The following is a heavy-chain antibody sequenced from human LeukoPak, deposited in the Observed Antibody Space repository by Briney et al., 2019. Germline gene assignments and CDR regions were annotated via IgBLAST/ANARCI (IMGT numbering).Heavy chain of an antibody. Sequence: GGSLRLSCAASGLTFRNYGMHWVRQAPGTGLEGVGDINQNGGQTYYLDSLKGRFTLSRDNAKNSLFLQLNSLRAEDTAVYYCVKNSGWYCLDYWGQGITVIVSS. CDR2: INQNGGQT. CDR1: GLTFRNYG. J-gene: IGHJ4*02. CDR3: VKNSGWYCLDY. V-gene: IGHV3-7*03. D-gene: IGHD6-13*01.